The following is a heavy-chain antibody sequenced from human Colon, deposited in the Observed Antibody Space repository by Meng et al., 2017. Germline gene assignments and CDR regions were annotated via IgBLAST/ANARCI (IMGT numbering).Heavy chain of an antibody. CDR2: TYQNGRP. CDR1: GGSITSGDW. D-gene: IGHD6-19*01. J-gene: IGHJ5*02. CDR3: AREVVVAGTRNWLDP. V-gene: IGHV4-4*02. Sequence: QGHLQESGPGLVKPSGTLSLTCTVSGGSITSGDWWSWVRQTPGKGLEWIGETYQNGRPNYNPSLKSRVTISVDKSKNQFSLNMTSVTAADTAVYYCAREVVVAGTRNWLDPWGQGILVTVSS.